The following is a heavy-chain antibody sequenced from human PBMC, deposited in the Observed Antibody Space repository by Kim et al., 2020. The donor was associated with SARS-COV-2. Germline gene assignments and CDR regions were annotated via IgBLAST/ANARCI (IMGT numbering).Heavy chain of an antibody. CDR1: GFTFSSYA. J-gene: IGHJ4*02. CDR3: AKDPESLRYFDWLSNSLHFDY. CDR2: ISGSGGST. V-gene: IGHV3-23*01. Sequence: GGSLRLSCSASGFTFSSYAMSWVRQAPGKGLEWVSAISGSGGSTYYADSVKGRFTISRDNSKNTLYLQMNSLRAEDTAVYYCAKDPESLRYFDWLSNSLHFDYRGQGTLVAVPS. D-gene: IGHD3-9*01.